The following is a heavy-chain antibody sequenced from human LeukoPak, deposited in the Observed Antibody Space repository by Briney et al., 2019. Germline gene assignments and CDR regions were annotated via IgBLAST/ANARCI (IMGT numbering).Heavy chain of an antibody. CDR2: IHYDGSNK. V-gene: IGHV3-30*02. Sequence: PGGSLRLSCAASGLSFSSYGMHWVRQAPGKGLEWVAFIHYDGSNKFYADSVKGRFTISRDNSKNTLYLQMNSLRTEDTAVYYCAKGAKVVRFTRDHYMDVWGKGTTVTMSS. CDR1: GLSFSSYG. CDR3: AKGAKVVRFTRDHYMDV. D-gene: IGHD3-22*01. J-gene: IGHJ6*03.